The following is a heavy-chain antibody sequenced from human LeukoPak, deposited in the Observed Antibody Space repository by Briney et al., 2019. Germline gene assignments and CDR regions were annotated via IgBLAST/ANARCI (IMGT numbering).Heavy chain of an antibody. J-gene: IGHJ4*02. Sequence: ASVKVSCKASGYTFTGYYMHWVRQAPGQGPEWMGWINPNSGGTNYAQKFQGRVTMTRDTSISTAYMELSRLRSDDTAVYYCARVRGHIVVVPAYWGQGTLVTVSS. D-gene: IGHD2-2*01. CDR2: INPNSGGT. CDR1: GYTFTGYY. V-gene: IGHV1-2*02. CDR3: ARVRGHIVVVPAY.